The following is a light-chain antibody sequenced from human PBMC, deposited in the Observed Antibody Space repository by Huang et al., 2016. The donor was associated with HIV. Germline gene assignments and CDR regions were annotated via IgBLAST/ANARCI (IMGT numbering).Light chain of an antibody. Sequence: DIVMTQSPIFLPVTPGEPASISCRSSQSLLHSNGYTYLEWYLQKTGQSPQLLIYLGSNRASGVPDRFSGSGSGTDFTLKISRVEAEDAGVYYCMQALQTPRTFGQGTKVEIK. CDR1: QSLLHSNGYTY. CDR3: MQALQTPRT. CDR2: LGS. J-gene: IGKJ1*01. V-gene: IGKV2-28*01.